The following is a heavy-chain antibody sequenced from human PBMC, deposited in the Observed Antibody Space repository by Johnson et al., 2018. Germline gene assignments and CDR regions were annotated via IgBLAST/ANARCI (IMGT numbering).Heavy chain of an antibody. V-gene: IGHV3-21*01. CDR2: ISSSSRYI. J-gene: IGHJ1*01. D-gene: IGHD3-22*01. Sequence: VQLQESGGGLVKPGGSLRLSCAASGFTFSSYSMNWVRQAPGKGLEWVSSISSSSRYIYYADSVKGRFTISRDNAKNSLYLQMNSLRAEDTAVYYCARDNLYDYDSSAYYFGGYFQHWGQGTLVTVSS. CDR1: GFTFSSYS. CDR3: ARDNLYDYDSSAYYFGGYFQH.